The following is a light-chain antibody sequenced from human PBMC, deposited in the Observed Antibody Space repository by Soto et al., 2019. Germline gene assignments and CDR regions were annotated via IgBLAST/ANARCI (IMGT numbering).Light chain of an antibody. CDR3: QQYDNLIT. CDR2: DAS. CDR1: QDISNY. Sequence: DIQMTQSPSSLSASVGDRVTITCQASQDISNYLNWYQQKPGKAPKLLIYDASNLETGVPSRFSGSGYGTDFPFTISSLQPEDIATYYCQQYDNLITFGPGTKVDIK. V-gene: IGKV1-33*01. J-gene: IGKJ3*01.